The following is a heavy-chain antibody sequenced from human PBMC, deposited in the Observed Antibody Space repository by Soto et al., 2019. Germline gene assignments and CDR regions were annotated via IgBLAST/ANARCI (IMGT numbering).Heavy chain of an antibody. Sequence: SVKVSCKASGFTFTSSAMQWVRQARGQRLEWIGWIVVGSGNTNYAQKFQERVTITRDMSTSTAYMELSSLRSEDTAVYYCAADAWVSGSGSSYYYYYMDVWGKGTTVTVSS. V-gene: IGHV1-58*02. CDR2: IVVGSGNT. J-gene: IGHJ6*03. CDR1: GFTFTSSA. CDR3: AADAWVSGSGSSYYYYYMDV. D-gene: IGHD3-10*01.